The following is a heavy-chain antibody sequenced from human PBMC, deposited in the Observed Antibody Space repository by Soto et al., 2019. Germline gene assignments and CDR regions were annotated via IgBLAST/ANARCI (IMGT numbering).Heavy chain of an antibody. CDR2: IYPGDSDT. CDR3: ARGKRGGSFYPPSASDI. V-gene: IGHV5-51*01. CDR1: GYSFPSYW. J-gene: IGHJ3*02. D-gene: IGHD1-26*01. Sequence: GESLKSSCKGSGYSFPSYWIGWVRQLPGKGLEWMGIIYPGDSDTRYSPSFQGQVTISADKSISTAYLQWSSLKASDTAMYYCARGKRGGSFYPPSASDIWGQGTMVTVS.